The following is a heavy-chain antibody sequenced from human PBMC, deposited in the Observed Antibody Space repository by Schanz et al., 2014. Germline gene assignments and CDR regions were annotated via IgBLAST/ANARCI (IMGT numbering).Heavy chain of an antibody. D-gene: IGHD2-2*01. CDR2: IYASGAT. J-gene: IGHJ4*02. Sequence: VQLQESGPGLVKPSETLSLTCVVSRHSFSSSNWWGWVRQAPGKGLEWVSTIYASGATYYADSVKRRFTISRDISKNTLHLQVTSLRAEDTAVYYCAKDLLYGAPMPLNHLDYWGQGTLVTVSS. CDR1: RHSFSSSNW. V-gene: IGHV3-66*01. CDR3: AKDLLYGAPMPLNHLDY.